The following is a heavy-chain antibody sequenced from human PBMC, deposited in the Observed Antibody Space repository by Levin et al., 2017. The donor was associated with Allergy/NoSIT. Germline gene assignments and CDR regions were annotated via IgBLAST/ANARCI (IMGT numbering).Heavy chain of an antibody. J-gene: IGHJ5*02. CDR3: ARLVVPAAIGEGWFDP. V-gene: IGHV3-7*01. Sequence: PGGSLRLSCAASGFTFSSYWMSWVRQAPGKGLEWVANIKQDGSEKYYVDSVKGRFTISRDNAKNSLYLQMNSLRAEDTAVYYCARLVVPAAIGEGWFDPWGQGTLVTVSS. CDR1: GFTFSSYW. D-gene: IGHD2-2*02. CDR2: IKQDGSEK.